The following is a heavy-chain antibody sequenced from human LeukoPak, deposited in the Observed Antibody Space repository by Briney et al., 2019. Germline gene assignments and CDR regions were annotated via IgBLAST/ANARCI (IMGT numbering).Heavy chain of an antibody. Sequence: SETLSLTCTVSGGSIDSFYWRWIRQSPGGGVVGSGYIYYSGTTIYNPSLKSRLTISVDTSKNQFSLKLSSVTAADTAVYYSARLARLTLIRGVTGYHSLDVWGKGTKVTVSS. CDR2: IYYSGTT. D-gene: IGHD3-10*01. CDR3: ARLARLTLIRGVTGYHSLDV. J-gene: IGHJ6*04. CDR1: GGSIDSFY. V-gene: IGHV4-59*12.